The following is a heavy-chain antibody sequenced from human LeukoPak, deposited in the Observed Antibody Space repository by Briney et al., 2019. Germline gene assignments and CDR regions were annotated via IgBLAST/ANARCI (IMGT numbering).Heavy chain of an antibody. CDR2: SRHKAKGYST. CDR1: GFTLGDHY. Sequence: GGSLRFSCAASGFTLGDHYMDWVRQAPGKGLEWVGRSRHKAKGYSTEYAASVKGRFTISRDDSKNSLYLQMNSLKIEDTAIYYCTRVLAAAANALDIWGQGTMVTVSS. D-gene: IGHD6-13*01. CDR3: TRVLAAAANALDI. J-gene: IGHJ3*02. V-gene: IGHV3-72*01.